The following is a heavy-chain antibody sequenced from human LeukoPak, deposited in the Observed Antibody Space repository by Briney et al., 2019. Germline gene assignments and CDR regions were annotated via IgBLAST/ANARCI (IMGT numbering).Heavy chain of an antibody. V-gene: IGHV4-61*02. D-gene: IGHD5-12*01. CDR1: GGSLSSSSDY. Sequence: SQTLSLTCTVSGGSLSSSSDYWNWIRQPAGKGLEWIGRVSAIGSTNQNPSLKSRVSISVDTSKNQFSLKLTSVTAADTAVYYCARDGGYSGYKVYFDSWGQGTLVTVSS. J-gene: IGHJ4*02. CDR3: ARDGGYSGYKVYFDS. CDR2: VSAIGST.